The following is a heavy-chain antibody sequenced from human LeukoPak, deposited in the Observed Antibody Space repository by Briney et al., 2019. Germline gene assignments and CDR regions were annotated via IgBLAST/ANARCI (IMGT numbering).Heavy chain of an antibody. Sequence: PGRSLRLSCAASGFTFDDYATHWVRQAPGKGLEWVSGISWNSGSIGYADSVKGRFTISRDNAKNSLYLQMSSLRAEDTALYYCAKAHGYSYGYFDYWGQGTLVTVSS. D-gene: IGHD5-18*01. CDR3: AKAHGYSYGYFDY. CDR1: GFTFDDYA. CDR2: ISWNSGSI. J-gene: IGHJ4*02. V-gene: IGHV3-9*01.